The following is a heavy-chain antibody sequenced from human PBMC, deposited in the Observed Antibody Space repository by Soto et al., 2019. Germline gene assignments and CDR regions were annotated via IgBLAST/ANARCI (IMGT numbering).Heavy chain of an antibody. CDR3: ARPRAYDSTAYLDY. CDR2: IIPIFGTA. D-gene: IGHD3-22*01. V-gene: IGHV1-69*01. CDR1: GGTFSSYA. Sequence: QVQLVQSGAEVKKPGSSVKVSCKASGGTFSSYAVSWVRQAPGQGLEWMGGIIPIFGTANYAQKFQGRVTITADESTSKAYMELSSLRSEDTAVYYCARPRAYDSTAYLDYWGQGILVTVSS. J-gene: IGHJ4*02.